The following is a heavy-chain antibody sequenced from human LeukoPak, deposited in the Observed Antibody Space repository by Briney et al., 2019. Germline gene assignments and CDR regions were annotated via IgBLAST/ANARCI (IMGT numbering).Heavy chain of an antibody. Sequence: TETLSLTCTVSGGSISSSSYYWGWIRQPPGKGLEWIGRIHTSGSTNYNPSLKSRVTVSVDTSKNQFSLKLSSVTAADTAVYYCARESGSYDLVAWGQGTLVTVSS. CDR2: IHTSGST. D-gene: IGHD1-26*01. CDR3: ARESGSYDLVA. J-gene: IGHJ5*02. CDR1: GGSISSSSYY. V-gene: IGHV4-61*05.